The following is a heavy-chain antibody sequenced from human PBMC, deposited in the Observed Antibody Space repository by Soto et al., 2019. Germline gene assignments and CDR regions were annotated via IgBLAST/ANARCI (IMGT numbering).Heavy chain of an antibody. CDR1: GYSINSND. CDR2: NNAGNGDT. V-gene: IGHV1-3*01. J-gene: IGHJ5*02. Sequence: QVQLVQSGTEVKEPGASVTISCKASGYSINSNDIHWLRQAPGQRLEWMGWNNAGNGDTIYSQIFQGRVTVTGDTSGNTVYMQLSSLRYEDTATYYCARDSWVTVQWVDLWGQGTLVTV. CDR3: ARDSWVTVQWVDL. D-gene: IGHD2-21*02.